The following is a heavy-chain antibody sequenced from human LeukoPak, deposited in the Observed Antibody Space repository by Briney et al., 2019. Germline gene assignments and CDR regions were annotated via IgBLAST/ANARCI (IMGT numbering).Heavy chain of an antibody. Sequence: SQTLSLTCTVSGGSISSGDYYWSWIRQPPGKGLEWIGYIYYSGSTYYNPSLKSRVTISVDTSKNQFSPKLSSVTAADTAVYYCARVGGSYPLDYWGQGTLVTVSS. CDR3: ARVGGSYPLDY. CDR2: IYYSGST. J-gene: IGHJ4*02. D-gene: IGHD1-26*01. CDR1: GGSISSGDYY. V-gene: IGHV4-30-4*08.